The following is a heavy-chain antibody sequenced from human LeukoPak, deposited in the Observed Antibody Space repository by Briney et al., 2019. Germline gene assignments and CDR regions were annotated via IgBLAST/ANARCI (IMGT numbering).Heavy chain of an antibody. CDR3: ARDEAIFGAGYYYGMAV. CDR1: GGSISSGGHY. V-gene: IGHV4-31*03. Sequence: SETLSLTCTVSGGSISSGGHYWSWIRQRPGKGLEWIGYINYSGSTYYNPSLKSRVSISLDTSQNHFSLRLSSVTAADTAVYYCARDEAIFGAGYYYGMAVWGQGTTVTVSS. CDR2: INYSGST. D-gene: IGHD3-3*01. J-gene: IGHJ6*02.